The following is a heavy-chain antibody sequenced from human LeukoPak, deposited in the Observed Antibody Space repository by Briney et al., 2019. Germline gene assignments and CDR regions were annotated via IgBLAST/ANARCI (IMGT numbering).Heavy chain of an antibody. CDR3: ARPVTARGGSGWPQHIDY. J-gene: IGHJ4*02. V-gene: IGHV4-34*01. CDR1: GGSFSGYY. Sequence: SETLSLTCAVYGGSFSGYYWSWIRQPPGKGLEWIGEINHSGSTNYNPSLKSRVTISVDTSKNQFSLKLSSVAAADTAVYYCARPVTARGGSGWPQHIDYWGQGTLVSVSS. CDR2: INHSGST. D-gene: IGHD6-19*01.